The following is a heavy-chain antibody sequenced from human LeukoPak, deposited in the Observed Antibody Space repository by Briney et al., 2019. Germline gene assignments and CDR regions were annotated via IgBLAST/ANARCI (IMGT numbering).Heavy chain of an antibody. CDR1: GFTFSSYG. V-gene: IGHV3-33*01. D-gene: IGHD6-19*01. CDR2: IWYDGSNK. Sequence: GGSLRLSCAASGFTFSSYGMHWVRQAPGKGLEWVAVIWYDGSNKHYADSVKGRFTISRDNSKNTLYLQMNSLRAEDTAVYYCARDGVAVAGTYNWFDPWGQGTLVTVSS. CDR3: ARDGVAVAGTYNWFDP. J-gene: IGHJ5*02.